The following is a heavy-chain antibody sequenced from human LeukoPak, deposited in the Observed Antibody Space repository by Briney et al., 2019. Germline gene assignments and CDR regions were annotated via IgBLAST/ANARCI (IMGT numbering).Heavy chain of an antibody. CDR3: TTGAVFYDYVWGTSRPGS. D-gene: IGHD3-16*02. V-gene: IGHV3-15*01. CDR2: IKXETDXGAT. Sequence: AASGFSFSXAXXXXVXQAPGXXXXXXXRIKXETDXGATDYAAPVKGRFTISRDDSKNTLYLQMNSLKTEDTAVYYCTTGAVFYDYVWGTSRPGSWGQGTLVTVSS. J-gene: IGHJ5*02. CDR1: GFSFSXAX.